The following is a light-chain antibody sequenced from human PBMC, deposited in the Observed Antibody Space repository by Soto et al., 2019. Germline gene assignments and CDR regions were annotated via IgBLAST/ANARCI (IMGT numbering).Light chain of an antibody. CDR3: NSYTSITTLGI. CDR2: AVS. CDR1: SSDIGGYNY. J-gene: IGLJ2*01. Sequence: QSVLTQPAPVSGSPGQSITISCTGTSSDIGGYNYVSWYQQHPGKAPKLVIYAVSNRPSGVSNRFSGSKSGNTASLTISGLQPEDEADYYCNSYTSITTLGIFGGGTKLTVL. V-gene: IGLV2-14*01.